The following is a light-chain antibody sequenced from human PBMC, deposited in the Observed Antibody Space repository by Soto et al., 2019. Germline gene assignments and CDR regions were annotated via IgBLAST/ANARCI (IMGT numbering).Light chain of an antibody. Sequence: QSALTQPASVSGSPGQSITISCTGTSSDVGAYTFVYWYQQHPDKVPKIMIFDVSSRPSGVSDRFSGYKSGNTASLTISGLQPEDEADYYFSSYTSSSTHVFGSGTKLTVL. V-gene: IGLV2-14*03. CDR3: SSYTSSSTHV. J-gene: IGLJ1*01. CDR1: SSDVGAYTF. CDR2: DVS.